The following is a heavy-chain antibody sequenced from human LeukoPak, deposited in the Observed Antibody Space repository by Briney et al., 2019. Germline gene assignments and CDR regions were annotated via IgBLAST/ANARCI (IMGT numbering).Heavy chain of an antibody. D-gene: IGHD2/OR15-2a*01. CDR1: GFTFNTYS. J-gene: IGHJ4*02. CDR2: VSNSGDYI. CDR3: AKDSAKKYDDY. V-gene: IGHV3-21*06. Sequence: GGSLRLSCEASGFTFNTYSMNWARQAPGKGLEWVSSVSNSGDYIHYADSVKGRFTISRDNSKNSLYLQMNSLRAEDTAVYYCAKDSAKKYDDYWGQGTLVTVSS.